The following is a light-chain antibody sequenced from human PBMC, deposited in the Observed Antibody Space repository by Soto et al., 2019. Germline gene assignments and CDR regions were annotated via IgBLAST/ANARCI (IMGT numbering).Light chain of an antibody. V-gene: IGKV3-20*01. Sequence: EIVLTQSPGTLSLSPGERATLSCRASQSVTNSYLVWYQQKPGQAPRLLIYGASSRATGIPDRFSGSGSGTDFTLTISRLEPEDFAVYFCQQFGTSPLWTFGQGTKVDIK. J-gene: IGKJ1*01. CDR2: GAS. CDR3: QQFGTSPLWT. CDR1: QSVTNSY.